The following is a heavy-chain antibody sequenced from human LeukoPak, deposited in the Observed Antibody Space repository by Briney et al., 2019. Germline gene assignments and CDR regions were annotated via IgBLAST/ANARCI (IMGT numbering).Heavy chain of an antibody. Sequence: GRSLRLSCAAPGFIFSTYGMHWVRQAPGKGPEWVAVIWYDGSDKYYADSVKGRFTISRDNYKNTLFLQMNNLRAEDTAVYYCVRASGPFDIWGQGTMVTVSS. D-gene: IGHD3-10*01. J-gene: IGHJ3*02. CDR2: IWYDGSDK. V-gene: IGHV3-33*01. CDR3: VRASGPFDI. CDR1: GFIFSTYG.